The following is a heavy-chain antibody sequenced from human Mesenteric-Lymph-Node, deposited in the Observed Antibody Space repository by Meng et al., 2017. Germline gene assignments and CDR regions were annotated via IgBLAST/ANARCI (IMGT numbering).Heavy chain of an antibody. V-gene: IGHV3-33*01. D-gene: IGHD2-8*01. CDR2: IWYDGSEK. J-gene: IGHJ5*02. CDR1: GFTFSNYG. Sequence: QVQVVECGGGVVQPGRSLRLSGAASGFTFSNYGMRWVRQAPGKGPEWVAVIWYDGSEKYYADSVKGRFTISRDNSKNTLYLQMNSLRAEDTAVYYCARDFNVHNWFDPWGQGTLVTVSS. CDR3: ARDFNVHNWFDP.